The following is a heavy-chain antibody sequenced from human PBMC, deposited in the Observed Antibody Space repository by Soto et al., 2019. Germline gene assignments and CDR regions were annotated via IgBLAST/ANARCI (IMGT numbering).Heavy chain of an antibody. Sequence: NPSETLSLTCAVYGGSFSGSYWSWIRQPPGKGLEWIGEINHSGSTNYNPSLKSRVTISVDTSKNQFSLKLSSVTAADTAVYYCALAAGVGYYGSGSLPGIDYWGQGTLVTVSS. CDR3: ALAAGVGYYGSGSLPGIDY. V-gene: IGHV4-34*01. CDR2: INHSGST. J-gene: IGHJ4*02. CDR1: GGSFSGSY. D-gene: IGHD3-10*01.